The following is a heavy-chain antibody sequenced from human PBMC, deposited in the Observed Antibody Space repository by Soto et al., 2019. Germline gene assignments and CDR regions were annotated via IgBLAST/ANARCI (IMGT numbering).Heavy chain of an antibody. CDR3: AKVGGSGWFDAFDI. J-gene: IGHJ3*02. CDR1: VFSFSTYA. CDR2: ISGSGGST. D-gene: IGHD6-19*01. V-gene: IGHV3-23*01. Sequence: GGPLRLSCAASVFSFSTYALSWVRQAPGKGLDWVSVISGSGGSTDYAGSVKGRFTISRDNSKNALYLQMNSLRAEDTALYYCAKVGGSGWFDAFDIWGQGTMVTVSS.